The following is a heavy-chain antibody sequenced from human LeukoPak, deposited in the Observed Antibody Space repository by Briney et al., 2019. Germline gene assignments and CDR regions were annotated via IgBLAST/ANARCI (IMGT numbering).Heavy chain of an antibody. D-gene: IGHD6-13*01. J-gene: IGHJ6*03. V-gene: IGHV3-48*03. Sequence: GGSLRLPCVASGFTFSSYEMNWVRQAPGKGLEWLSYIGSSDSTTHYADSVKGRFTISRDNAKNSLYLQMNSLRAEDTAVYYCAKDRVATERYYMDVWGKGTTVTISS. CDR2: IGSSDSTT. CDR1: GFTFSSYE. CDR3: AKDRVATERYYMDV.